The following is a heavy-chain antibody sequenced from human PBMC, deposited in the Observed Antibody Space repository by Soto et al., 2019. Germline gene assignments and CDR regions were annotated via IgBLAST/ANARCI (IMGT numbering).Heavy chain of an antibody. Sequence: QVQLQESGPGLVKPSGTLSLTCAVSGGSISSSNWWSWVRQPPGKGLEGIGEIYHSGSTNYNPSLKSRVTISVDKAQTQFSLKLSSVTAADTAVYHCARVSDIVATIKGSYYYYGMDVWGQGTTVTVSS. CDR2: IYHSGST. J-gene: IGHJ6*02. CDR1: GGSISSSNW. D-gene: IGHD5-12*01. V-gene: IGHV4-4*02. CDR3: ARVSDIVATIKGSYYYYGMDV.